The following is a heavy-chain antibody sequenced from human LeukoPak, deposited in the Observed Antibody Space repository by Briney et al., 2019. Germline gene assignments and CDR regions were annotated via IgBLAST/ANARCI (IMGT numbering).Heavy chain of an antibody. CDR2: IYSGGSA. Sequence: GGSLRLSCAASGFTVSSNYMSWVRQAPGKGLEWVSIIYSGGSAYHADSVKGRFTIPRDNPKNTLYLQMNSLKAEDTAVYYCARAGYNALNAFDIWGQGTMVTVSS. D-gene: IGHD5-24*01. CDR3: ARAGYNALNAFDI. V-gene: IGHV3-53*01. CDR1: GFTVSSNY. J-gene: IGHJ3*02.